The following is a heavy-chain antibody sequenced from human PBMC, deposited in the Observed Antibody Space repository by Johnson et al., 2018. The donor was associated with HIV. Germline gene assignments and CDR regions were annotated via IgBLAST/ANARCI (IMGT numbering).Heavy chain of an antibody. CDR2: ISYDGRNK. J-gene: IGHJ3*02. D-gene: IGHD1-26*01. CDR3: ARVPPWALGATGCLDAFDI. V-gene: IGHV3-30-3*01. Sequence: QMLLVESGGGLVQPGGSLRLSCAASGFTVSSTYMDWFRQAPGQGLEWVAVISYDGRNKYYADSGKGRCLISRDNSTNTLSLQMNSLRAEDTAVYYCARVPPWALGATGCLDAFDIWGQGTMVTVAS. CDR1: GFTVSSTY.